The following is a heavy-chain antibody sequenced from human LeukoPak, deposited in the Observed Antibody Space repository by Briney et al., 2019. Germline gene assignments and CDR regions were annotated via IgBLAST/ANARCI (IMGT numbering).Heavy chain of an antibody. CDR2: INTDGSST. Sequence: GGSLRLSCAASGFTFSSYWMHWVRQAPGKGLVWVSRINTDGSSTSYADSVKGRFTISRDNAKNTLYLQMNSLRAEDTAVYYCAREKFRGGYSYEDAFDIWGQGTMVTVSS. D-gene: IGHD5-18*01. CDR3: AREKFRGGYSYEDAFDI. CDR1: GFTFSSYW. J-gene: IGHJ3*02. V-gene: IGHV3-74*01.